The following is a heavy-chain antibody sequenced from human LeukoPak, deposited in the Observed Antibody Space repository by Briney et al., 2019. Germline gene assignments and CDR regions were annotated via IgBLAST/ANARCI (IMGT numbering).Heavy chain of an antibody. V-gene: IGHV3-66*02. Sequence: GGSLRLSCAASGFTVSSNYMSWVRQAPGKGLEWVSVIYSGGSTYYADSVKGRFTISRDNSKNPLYLQMNSLRAEDTAVYYCARDRPSYCSSTSCYPYYYYYYMDVWGKGTTVTVSS. CDR2: IYSGGST. D-gene: IGHD2-2*01. J-gene: IGHJ6*03. CDR1: GFTVSSNY. CDR3: ARDRPSYCSSTSCYPYYYYYYMDV.